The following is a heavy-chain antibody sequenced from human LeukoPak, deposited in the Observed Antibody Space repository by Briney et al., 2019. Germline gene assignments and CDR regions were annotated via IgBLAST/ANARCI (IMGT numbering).Heavy chain of an antibody. CDR2: IYYSGST. D-gene: IGHD3-10*01. CDR1: GGSISSSSYY. Sequence: SETLSLTCTVSGGSISSSSYYWGWIRQPPGKGLEWIGSIYYSGSTYYNPSLKSRVTISLDTSKNQFSLKLSSVTAADTAVYYCARRFLWFGENRFDPWGQGTLVTVSS. J-gene: IGHJ5*02. CDR3: ARRFLWFGENRFDP. V-gene: IGHV4-39*07.